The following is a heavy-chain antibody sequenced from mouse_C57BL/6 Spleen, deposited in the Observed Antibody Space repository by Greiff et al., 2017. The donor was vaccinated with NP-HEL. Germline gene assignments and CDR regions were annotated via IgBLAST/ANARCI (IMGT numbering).Heavy chain of an antibody. D-gene: IGHD2-3*01. V-gene: IGHV1-7*01. CDR1: GYTFTSYW. CDR3: ARSYDGYPYYFDY. Sequence: QVQLQQPGAELAKPGASVKLSCKASGYTFTSYWMHWVKQRPGQGLEWIGYINPSSGYTKYNQKFKDKATLTADKSSSTAYMQLSSLTYEDSAVYYCARSYDGYPYYFDYWGQGTTLTVSS. CDR2: INPSSGYT. J-gene: IGHJ2*01.